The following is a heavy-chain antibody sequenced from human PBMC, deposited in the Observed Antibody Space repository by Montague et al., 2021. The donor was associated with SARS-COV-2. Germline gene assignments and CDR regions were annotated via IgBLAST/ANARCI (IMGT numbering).Heavy chain of an antibody. J-gene: IGHJ4*02. D-gene: IGHD5-24*01. CDR1: GFTFSGYG. CDR2: FDNDGDST. Sequence: SLRLSCAASGFTFSGYGMSWVRQAPGKGLEWVSGFDNDGDSTYYTNSVKGRFTTSRDIYKNTLYLRMNSLTAEDTAVYYCAKIVFQGGSNVFDNWGQGTLVTVSS. V-gene: IGHV3-23*01. CDR3: AKIVFQGGSNVFDN.